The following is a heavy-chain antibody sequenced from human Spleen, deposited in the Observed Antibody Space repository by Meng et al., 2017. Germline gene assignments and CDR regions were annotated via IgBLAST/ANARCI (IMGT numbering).Heavy chain of an antibody. CDR3: ARVRYNTGGYYPDVFDI. V-gene: IGHV4-59*01. CDR1: GGSISSYS. Sequence: GSLRLSCIVSGGSISSYSWSWIRQPPGKGQEWIGYIYYSGGTNYNPSLKSRVTISVDTSKNQFSQKLSSVTAADTAVYYCARVRYNTGGYYPDVFDIWGQGTMVTVSS. CDR2: IYYSGGT. J-gene: IGHJ3*02. D-gene: IGHD3-22*01.